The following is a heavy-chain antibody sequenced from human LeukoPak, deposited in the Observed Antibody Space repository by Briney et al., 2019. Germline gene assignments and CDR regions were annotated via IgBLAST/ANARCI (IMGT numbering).Heavy chain of an antibody. J-gene: IGHJ4*02. CDR1: GFTFSSYEM. V-gene: IGHV4-4*02. Sequence: PGGSLKPSCAASGFTFSSYEMNWVRQPPGQGLEWIGEISLTGETNYNPSLNGRVTMSLDESRNQLSLDLTSVTAADTAIYYCSRESGAFCPFGYWGQGTLVIVPP. CDR3: SRESGAFCPFGY. D-gene: IGHD1-26*01. CDR2: ISLTGET.